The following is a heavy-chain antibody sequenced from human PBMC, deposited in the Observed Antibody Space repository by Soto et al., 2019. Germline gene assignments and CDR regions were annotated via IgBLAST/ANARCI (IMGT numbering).Heavy chain of an antibody. V-gene: IGHV4-59*01. J-gene: IGHJ5*02. CDR3: ARGGTMIVVDLNWFDP. Sequence: LSLTCTVSGGSISSYYWSWIRQPPGKGLEWIGYIYYSGSTNYNPSLKSRVTISVDTSKNQFSLKLSSVTAADTAVYYCARGGTMIVVDLNWFDPWGQGTLVTVSS. CDR2: IYYSGST. D-gene: IGHD3-22*01. CDR1: GGSISSYY.